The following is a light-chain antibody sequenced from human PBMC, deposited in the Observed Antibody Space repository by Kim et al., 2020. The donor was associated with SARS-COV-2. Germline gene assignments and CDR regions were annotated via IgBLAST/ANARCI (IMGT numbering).Light chain of an antibody. J-gene: IGKJ1*01. CDR2: ATS. CDR3: QKYDSAPWT. Sequence: AAVGDEVTIPCRASQDISNFLAWYQQKPGKAPNLLIYATSTLQSGVPSRFRGSRSGTDFTLVITRLQPEDVATYYCQKYDSAPWTFGQGTKVEIK. CDR1: QDISNF. V-gene: IGKV1-27*01.